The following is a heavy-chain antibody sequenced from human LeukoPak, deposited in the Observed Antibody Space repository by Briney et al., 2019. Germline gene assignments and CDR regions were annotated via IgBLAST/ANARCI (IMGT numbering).Heavy chain of an antibody. CDR1: GFPFTDTY. CDR3: ARLREIPVFGVVTKSTSYFDY. CDR2: IKRDRSEK. J-gene: IGHJ4*02. V-gene: IGHV3-7*01. D-gene: IGHD3-3*01. Sequence: GSLKLSCAVSGFPFTDTYMTWIRPAPGKGLELVANIKRDRSEKYYVDSVKGRFTISRDNAKNSLYLQMNSLRAEDTAVYYCARLREIPVFGVVTKSTSYFDYWGQGTLVTVSS.